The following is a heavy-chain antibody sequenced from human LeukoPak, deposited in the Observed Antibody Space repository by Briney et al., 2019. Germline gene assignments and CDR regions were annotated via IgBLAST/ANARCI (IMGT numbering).Heavy chain of an antibody. CDR1: SYTFTSSG. V-gene: IGHV1-18*01. J-gene: IGHJ3*02. D-gene: IGHD1-26*01. CDR2: ISAYNGNT. CDR3: ARAPPIVGAAGAFDI. Sequence: GASVKVSCKASSYTFTSSGISWVRQAPGQGLEWMGWISAYNGNTNYAQNLQGRVTMTTDTSTSTAYMELRSLRPDDTAVYYCARAPPIVGAAGAFDIWGQGTMVTVSS.